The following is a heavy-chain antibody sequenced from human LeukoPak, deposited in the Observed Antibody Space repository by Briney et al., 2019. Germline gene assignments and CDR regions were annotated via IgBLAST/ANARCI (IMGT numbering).Heavy chain of an antibody. CDR1: GFTFSSYA. D-gene: IGHD3-16*01. CDR2: ISGSGGST. CDR3: AKGYVRRSDAFDI. Sequence: GGSLRLSCAASGFTFSSYAMSWVRQAPGKGLEWVSAISGSGGSTYYADSVKGRFTTSRDNSKNTLYLQMNSLRAEDTAVYYCAKGYVRRSDAFDIWGQGTMVTVSS. J-gene: IGHJ3*02. V-gene: IGHV3-23*01.